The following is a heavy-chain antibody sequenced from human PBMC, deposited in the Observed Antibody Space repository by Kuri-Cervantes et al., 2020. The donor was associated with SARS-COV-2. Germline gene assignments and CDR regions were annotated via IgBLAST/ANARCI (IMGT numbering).Heavy chain of an antibody. Sequence: ASVKVSCKASGYTFTGYYMHWVRQAPGQGLEWMGWINPNSGGTNYAQKFQGRVTMTRDTSISTAYMELSRLRSDGTAVYYCAREAYSYGFIYYYYMDVWGKGTTVTVSS. CDR2: INPNSGGT. CDR1: GYTFTGYY. V-gene: IGHV1-2*02. CDR3: AREAYSYGFIYYYYMDV. J-gene: IGHJ6*03. D-gene: IGHD5-18*01.